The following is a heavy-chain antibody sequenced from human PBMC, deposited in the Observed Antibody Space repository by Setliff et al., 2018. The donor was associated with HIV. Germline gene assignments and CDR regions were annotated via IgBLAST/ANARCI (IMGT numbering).Heavy chain of an antibody. Sequence: PSETLSLTCTVSGGSISSIDYYWSWIRQPPGKGLEWIGYIYYSGSTYYNPSLKSRVTISVDASKNQFSLKLSSVTAADAAVYYCASRVYYYDSSGYLREEGFDPWGQGTLVTVSS. J-gene: IGHJ5*02. CDR2: IYYSGST. CDR1: GGSISSIDYY. CDR3: ASRVYYYDSSGYLREEGFDP. V-gene: IGHV4-30-4*08. D-gene: IGHD3-22*01.